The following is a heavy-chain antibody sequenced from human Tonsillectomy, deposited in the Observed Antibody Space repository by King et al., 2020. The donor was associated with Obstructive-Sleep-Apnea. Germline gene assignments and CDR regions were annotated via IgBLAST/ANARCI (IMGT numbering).Heavy chain of an antibody. CDR1: GGSISSYY. CDR2: IYYSGST. Sequence: QLQESGPRLVKPSETLSLTCTVSGGSISSYYWSWIRQPPGKGLEWIGYIYYSGSTNYNPSLKSRVTISVDTSKIQFSLKLSSVTAADTAVYFCARHTAMVAYYFDYWGQGTLVTVSS. CDR3: ARHTAMVAYYFDY. J-gene: IGHJ4*02. D-gene: IGHD5-18*01. V-gene: IGHV4-59*08.